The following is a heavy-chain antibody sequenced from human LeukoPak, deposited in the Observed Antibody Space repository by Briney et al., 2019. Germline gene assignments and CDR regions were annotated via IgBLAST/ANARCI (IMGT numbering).Heavy chain of an antibody. CDR2: INPSGGST. V-gene: IGHV1-46*01. CDR3: AREGDIVVVVAAHREPYFDY. Sequence: ASVKVSCKASGYTFTSYYMHWVRQAPGQGLEWMGIINPSGGSTSYAQKFQGRVTMTRDMSMSTVYMELSSLRSEDTAVYYCAREGDIVVVVAAHREPYFDYWGQGTLVTVSS. CDR1: GYTFTSYY. D-gene: IGHD2-15*01. J-gene: IGHJ4*02.